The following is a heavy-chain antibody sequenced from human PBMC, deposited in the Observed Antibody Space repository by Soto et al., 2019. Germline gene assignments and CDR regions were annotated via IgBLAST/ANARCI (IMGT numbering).Heavy chain of an antibody. CDR1: GFTFSSYS. D-gene: IGHD3-3*01. V-gene: IGHV3-21*01. CDR3: ARDGGYDFWSGYSDLPNVFDY. Sequence: GGSLRLSCAASGFTFSSYSMNWVRQAPGKGLEWVSSISSSSSYIYYADSVKGRFTISRDNAKNSLYLQMNSLRAEDMAVYYCARDGGYDFWSGYSDLPNVFDYWGQGTLVTVSS. CDR2: ISSSSSYI. J-gene: IGHJ4*02.